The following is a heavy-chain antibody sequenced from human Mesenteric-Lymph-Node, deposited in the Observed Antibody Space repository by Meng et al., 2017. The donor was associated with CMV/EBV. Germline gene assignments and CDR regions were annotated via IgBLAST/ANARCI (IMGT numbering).Heavy chain of an antibody. V-gene: IGHV1-46*01. CDR2: INPSGGST. J-gene: IGHJ4*02. D-gene: IGHD2-15*01. CDR3: ARDRWWFDY. Sequence: KVSCNASEYTLTSYYRHWVRQAPGQGLEWMGIINPSGGSTTYAQKFQGRVTMTRDTSTSTVYMEVSSLRSEDTAVYYCARDRWWFDYWGQGTLVTVSS. CDR1: EYTLTSYY.